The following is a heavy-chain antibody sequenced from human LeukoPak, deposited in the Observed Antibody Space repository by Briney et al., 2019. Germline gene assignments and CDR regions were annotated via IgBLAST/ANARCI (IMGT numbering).Heavy chain of an antibody. CDR2: IYYSGGT. CDR3: ASIIAAAAYFDY. Sequence: SETLSLTCTVSGGSISSSSYYWGWIRQPPGKGPEWIGSIYYSGGTYYNPSLKSRVTISVDTSNHQFSLNLSSVTAADTAVYYCASIIAAAAYFDYWGQGTLVTVSS. D-gene: IGHD6-13*01. V-gene: IGHV4-39*01. CDR1: GGSISSSSYY. J-gene: IGHJ4*02.